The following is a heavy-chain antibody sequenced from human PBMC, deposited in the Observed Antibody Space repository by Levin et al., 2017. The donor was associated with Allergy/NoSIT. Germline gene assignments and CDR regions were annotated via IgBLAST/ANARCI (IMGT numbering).Heavy chain of an antibody. CDR1: GFTFSSYS. CDR2: ISSSSSYI. J-gene: IGHJ3*02. Sequence: GGSLRLSCAASGFTFSSYSMNWVRQAPGKGLEWVSSISSSSSYIYYADSVKGRFTISRDNAKNSLYLQMNSLRAEDTAVYYCARDRYSYGAFDIWGQGTMVTVSS. V-gene: IGHV3-21*01. D-gene: IGHD5-18*01. CDR3: ARDRYSYGAFDI.